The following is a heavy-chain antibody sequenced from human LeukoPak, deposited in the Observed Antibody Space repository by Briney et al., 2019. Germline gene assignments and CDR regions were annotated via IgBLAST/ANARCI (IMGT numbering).Heavy chain of an antibody. CDR1: GFTFSSYG. CDR2: IWYDGSNK. CDR3: ARDRATMVRGYYGMDV. V-gene: IGHV3-33*01. Sequence: GGSLRLSCAASGFTFSSYGMHWVRQAPGKGMEWVAVIWYDGSNKYYADSVKGRFTISRDNSKNTLYLQMNSLRAEDTAVYYCARDRATMVRGYYGMDVWGQGTTVTVFS. D-gene: IGHD3-10*01. J-gene: IGHJ6*02.